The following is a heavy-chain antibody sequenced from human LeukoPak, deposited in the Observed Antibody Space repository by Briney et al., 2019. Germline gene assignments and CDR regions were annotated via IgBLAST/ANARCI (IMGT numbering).Heavy chain of an antibody. CDR3: ASSRQFPKWPGPFDY. CDR2: ISSSSSYI. J-gene: IGHJ4*02. CDR1: GFTFSSYS. D-gene: IGHD5-12*01. V-gene: IGHV3-21*01. Sequence: GGSLRLSCAASGFTFSSYSMNWVRQAPGKGLEWVSSISSSSSYIYYADSVKGRFTISRDNAKNSLYLQMNSLRAEDTAVYYCASSRQFPKWPGPFDYWGQGTLVTVSS.